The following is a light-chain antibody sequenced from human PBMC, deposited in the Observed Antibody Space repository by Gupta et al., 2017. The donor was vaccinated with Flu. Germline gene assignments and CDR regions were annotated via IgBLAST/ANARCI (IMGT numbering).Light chain of an antibody. Sequence: EIVLTPSPGTLSLSPGERATLSCRASQSVSSSNLAWYQQKPGQAPRLLIYGASSRATGSPDRFSGSGSGTDFTLTISRLEPDDFAVYYCQQYGSSPGTFGGGTKVEIK. V-gene: IGKV3-20*01. CDR1: QSVSSSN. CDR2: GAS. J-gene: IGKJ4*01. CDR3: QQYGSSPGT.